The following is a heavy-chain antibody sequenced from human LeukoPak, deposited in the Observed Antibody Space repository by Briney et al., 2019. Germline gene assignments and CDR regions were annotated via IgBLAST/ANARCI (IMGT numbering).Heavy chain of an antibody. J-gene: IGHJ4*02. CDR1: GVSISSYY. CDR2: IYYSGST. Sequence: SETLSLTCTVSGVSISSYYWSWIRQPPGKGLEWIGYIYYSGSTNYNPSLKSRVTISVDTSKNQFSLKLSSVTAADTAVYYCARAARKWFGELSSFDYWGQGTLVTVSS. V-gene: IGHV4-59*01. CDR3: ARAARKWFGELSSFDY. D-gene: IGHD3-10*01.